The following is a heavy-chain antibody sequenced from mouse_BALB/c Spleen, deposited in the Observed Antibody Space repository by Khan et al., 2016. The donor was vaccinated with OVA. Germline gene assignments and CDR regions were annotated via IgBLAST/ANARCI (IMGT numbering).Heavy chain of an antibody. CDR1: GFSLTSYG. V-gene: IGHV2-9*02. D-gene: IGHD2-3*01. Sequence: QVQLKQSGPGLVAPSQSLSITCTVSGFSLTSYGVHWVRQPPGKGLEWLGVIWAGGSTNYNSALLSRLSISKDNSKSKVFLRMNSLQTDDTAMYYCARFYDGYYYTVDYWGPGTSVTVSS. J-gene: IGHJ4*01. CDR2: IWAGGST. CDR3: ARFYDGYYYTVDY.